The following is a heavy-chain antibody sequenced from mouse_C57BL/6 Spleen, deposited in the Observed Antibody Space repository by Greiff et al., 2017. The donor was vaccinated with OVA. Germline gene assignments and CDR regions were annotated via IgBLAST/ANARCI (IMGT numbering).Heavy chain of an antibody. CDR3: VKAVYGSDFDY. V-gene: IGHV7-4*01. D-gene: IGHD1-1*01. CDR2: LRNKANGYTT. J-gene: IGHJ2*01. Sequence: EVNVVESGGGLVQPGASLRLSCAASGFAFTDHYMSWVRQPPGKAPEWLALLRNKANGYTTEYTASVKGRFTISRDNSRNILYLHMNTLRAEDSATYCCVKAVYGSDFDYWGQGTTRTVSS. CDR1: GFAFTDHY.